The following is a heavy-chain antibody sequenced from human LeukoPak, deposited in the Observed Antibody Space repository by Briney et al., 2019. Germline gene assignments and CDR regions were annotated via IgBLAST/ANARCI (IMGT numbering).Heavy chain of an antibody. CDR3: AKVYVDTAMVSEYFQH. V-gene: IGHV3-23*01. CDR1: GSTFSSYA. D-gene: IGHD5-18*01. J-gene: IGHJ1*01. Sequence: GGSLRLSCAASGSTFSSYAMSLVRQAPRKGLEWVSAISGSGGSTYYADSVKGRFTISRDNSKNTLYLQMNSLRAEDTAVYYCAKVYVDTAMVSEYFQHWVQGTLVTVSS. CDR2: ISGSGGST.